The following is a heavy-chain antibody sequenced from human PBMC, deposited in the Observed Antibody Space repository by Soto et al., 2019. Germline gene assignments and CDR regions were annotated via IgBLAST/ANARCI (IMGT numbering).Heavy chain of an antibody. CDR1: GFTCNNFA. CDR3: SKMTPHSVDYRDAFYV. V-gene: IGHV3-23*05. Sequence: EVHLLDSGGGLVQPRGSLRLSCAASGFTCNNFAIGWVRQAPGEGLEWVSAVSARARSTWYADSVKCRFTVSRYNFKNTMFQQMTGLRAEDTAVYHCSKMTPHSVDYRDAFYVWGQGRMVTVAS. CDR2: VSARARST. J-gene: IGHJ3*01. D-gene: IGHD2-15*01.